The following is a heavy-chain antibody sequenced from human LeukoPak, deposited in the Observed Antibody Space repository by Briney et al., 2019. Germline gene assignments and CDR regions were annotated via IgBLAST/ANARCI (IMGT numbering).Heavy chain of an antibody. CDR3: ARLPVGYQLLFFDY. D-gene: IGHD2-2*01. CDR1: GGSISSYY. V-gene: IGHV4-59*08. J-gene: IGHJ4*02. Sequence: SETLSLTCTVSGGSISSYYWSWIRQPPGKGLEWIGYIYYSGSTNYNPSLKSRVTISVDTSKNQFSLKLSSVTAADTAVYYCARLPVGYQLLFFDYWGQGTLVTVS. CDR2: IYYSGST.